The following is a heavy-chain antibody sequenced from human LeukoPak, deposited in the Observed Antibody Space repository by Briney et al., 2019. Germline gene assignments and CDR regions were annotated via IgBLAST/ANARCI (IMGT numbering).Heavy chain of an antibody. Sequence: SETLSLTCNVSGASLTTSEYHLGWIRQSPERGLEWIGSIDYSGRTYYNSSLKRRVTISVDTSKTQFSLKLSSVTAAYTAVYYCARHIMYYGMAVWGQGSTVTVSS. CDR2: IDYSGRT. CDR3: ARHIMYYGMAV. J-gene: IGHJ6*02. V-gene: IGHV4-39*01. D-gene: IGHD3-16*01. CDR1: GASLTTSEYH.